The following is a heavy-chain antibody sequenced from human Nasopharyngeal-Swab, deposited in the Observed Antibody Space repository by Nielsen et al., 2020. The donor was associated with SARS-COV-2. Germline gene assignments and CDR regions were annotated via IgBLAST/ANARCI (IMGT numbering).Heavy chain of an antibody. V-gene: IGHV3-30-3*01. CDR1: GFTFSSYA. J-gene: IGHJ4*02. D-gene: IGHD5-24*01. CDR2: ISYDGSIK. CDR3: ARGDGYNYPFDY. Sequence: GGSLRLSCAASGFTFSSYAMHWVRQAPGKGLEWVAVISYDGSIKYYADSVKGRFTISRDNSKNTLYLQMNSLRAEDTAVYYCARGDGYNYPFDYWGQGTLVTVSS.